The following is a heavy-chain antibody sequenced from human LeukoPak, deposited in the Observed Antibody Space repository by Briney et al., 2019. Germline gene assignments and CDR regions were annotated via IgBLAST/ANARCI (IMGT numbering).Heavy chain of an antibody. Sequence: ASVKVSCKASGYTFTGYYMHWVRQAPGQGLEWMAWINPNSGGTNYAQKVQGRVTMTRDTSISTAYMELSRLRSDDTAVYYCARAPMNNYDFWSGYSNEYYFDYWGQGTLVTVSS. CDR3: ARAPMNNYDFWSGYSNEYYFDY. J-gene: IGHJ4*02. V-gene: IGHV1-2*02. D-gene: IGHD3-3*01. CDR2: INPNSGGT. CDR1: GYTFTGYY.